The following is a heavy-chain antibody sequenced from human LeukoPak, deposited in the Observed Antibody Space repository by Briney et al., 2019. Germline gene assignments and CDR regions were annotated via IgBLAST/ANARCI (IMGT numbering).Heavy chain of an antibody. CDR3: ARGGRIAARRGNWFDP. J-gene: IGHJ5*02. V-gene: IGHV1-8*01. CDR2: MNPNSGNT. CDR1: GYTFTSYD. Sequence: ASVKVSCKASGYTFTSYDINWVRQATGQELEWMGWMNPNSGNTGYAQKFQGRVTMTRNTSISTAYMELSSLRSEDTAVYYCARGGRIAARRGNWFDPWGQGTLVTVSS. D-gene: IGHD6-6*01.